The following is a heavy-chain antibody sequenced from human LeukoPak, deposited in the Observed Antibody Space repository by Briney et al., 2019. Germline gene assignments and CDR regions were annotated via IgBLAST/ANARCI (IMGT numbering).Heavy chain of an antibody. D-gene: IGHD5-18*01. CDR1: GFTFSSYA. J-gene: IGHJ6*02. V-gene: IGHV3-23*01. CDR2: ISGSGGST. CDR3: ARAVAAGTIQLWLREYYYYGMDV. Sequence: GGSLRLSCAASGFTFSSYAMSWVRQAPEKGLEWVSAISGSGGSTYYADSVKGRFTISRDNAKNPLYLQMNSLRAEDTAVYYCARAVAAGTIQLWLREYYYYGMDVWGQGTTVTVSS.